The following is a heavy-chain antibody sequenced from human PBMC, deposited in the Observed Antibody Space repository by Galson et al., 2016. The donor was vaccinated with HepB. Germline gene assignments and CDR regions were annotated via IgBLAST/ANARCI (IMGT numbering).Heavy chain of an antibody. J-gene: IGHJ2*01. V-gene: IGHV4-39*01. D-gene: IGHD2-8*02. CDR2: AYYIGRT. Sequence: ETLSLTCTVSGGSISSSPYLWGWIRQPPGKGLEWIGSAYYIGRTFYNPSLRSRVTISVHTSKIQFSMSLLSVTAADTAVYYCARAATGVGHFSLLVTDWYFDLWGRGTLVTVSS. CDR3: ARAATGVGHFSLLVTDWYFDL. CDR1: GGSISSSPYL.